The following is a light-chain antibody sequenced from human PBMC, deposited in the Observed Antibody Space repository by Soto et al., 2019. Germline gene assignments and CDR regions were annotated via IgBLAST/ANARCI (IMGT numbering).Light chain of an antibody. CDR3: SSYTSSSTLEV. Sequence: QSALIQPASVSGSPGQSITISCTGTSSDVGGYNYVSWYQQHPGKAPKLMIYEVSNRPSGVSSRFSGSKSGNTASLTISGLQAEDEADYYCSSYTSSSTLEVFGTGTKVTVL. V-gene: IGLV2-14*01. CDR2: EVS. J-gene: IGLJ1*01. CDR1: SSDVGGYNY.